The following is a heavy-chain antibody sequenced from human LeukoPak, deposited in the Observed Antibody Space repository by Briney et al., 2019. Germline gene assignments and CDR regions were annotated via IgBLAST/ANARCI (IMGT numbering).Heavy chain of an antibody. D-gene: IGHD3-10*01. CDR3: AGGYYGSGSSYFDY. CDR1: GGSISSYY. Sequence: SETLSLTRTVSGGSISSYYWSWIRQPPGKGLEWIGYIYYSGSTNYNPSLKSRVTISVDTSKNQFSLKLSSVTAADTAVYYCAGGYYGSGSSYFDYWGQGTLVTVSS. J-gene: IGHJ4*02. CDR2: IYYSGST. V-gene: IGHV4-59*01.